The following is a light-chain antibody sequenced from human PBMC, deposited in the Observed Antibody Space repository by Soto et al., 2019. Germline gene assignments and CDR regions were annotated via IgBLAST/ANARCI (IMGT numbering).Light chain of an antibody. CDR2: EGS. V-gene: IGLV2-14*01. Sequence: QSVLTQPASVSGSPGQTITISCTGTSSGISTYKYVSWFQPHTGKAPNIIIFEGSNRPSGISDRFFCCKSANKAYLTIPGVPPENEADYHCSSYRNITTVVFGGGTKLTVL. J-gene: IGLJ2*01. CDR1: SSGISTYKY. CDR3: SSYRNITTVV.